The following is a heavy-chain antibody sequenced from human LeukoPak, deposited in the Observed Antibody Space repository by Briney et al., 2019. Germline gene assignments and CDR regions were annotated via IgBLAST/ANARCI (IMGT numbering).Heavy chain of an antibody. CDR3: ATTYYDSSGYYYMDV. V-gene: IGHV1-24*01. CDR1: GYTLTELS. J-gene: IGHJ6*03. Sequence: ASVKVSCKVSGYTLTELSTHWVRQAPGKGLEWMGGFDPEDGETIYAQKFQGRVTMTEDTSTDTAYMELSSLRSEDTAVYYCATTYYDSSGYYYMDVWGKGTTVTVSS. CDR2: FDPEDGET. D-gene: IGHD3-22*01.